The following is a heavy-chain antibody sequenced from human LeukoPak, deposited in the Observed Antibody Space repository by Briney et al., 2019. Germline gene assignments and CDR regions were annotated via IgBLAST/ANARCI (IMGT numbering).Heavy chain of an antibody. V-gene: IGHV1-8*01. Sequence: EASVKVSCKASGYTFTSYDINWVRQATGQGLEWMGWMNPNSGNTGYAQKFQGRVTMTRNTSISTAYMELSSLRSEDTAVYYCARCVGAHYDISTGYYKKACLYGMDVWGQGTTVTVSS. CDR2: MNPNSGNT. CDR3: ARCVGAHYDISTGYYKKACLYGMDV. CDR1: GYTFTSYD. D-gene: IGHD3-9*01. J-gene: IGHJ6*02.